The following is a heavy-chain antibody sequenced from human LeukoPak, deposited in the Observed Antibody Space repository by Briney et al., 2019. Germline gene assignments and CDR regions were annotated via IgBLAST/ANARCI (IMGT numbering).Heavy chain of an antibody. J-gene: IGHJ4*02. Sequence: PGGSLRLSCAASGFTFSSYGMHWVRQAPGKGLEWVAFIRYDGSNKYYADSVKGRFTISRDNSKNTLYLQMNSLRAEDTAVYYCARDSSGIQLWFSFDYWGQGTLVTVSS. V-gene: IGHV3-30*02. CDR3: ARDSSGIQLWFSFDY. CDR1: GFTFSSYG. D-gene: IGHD5-18*01. CDR2: IRYDGSNK.